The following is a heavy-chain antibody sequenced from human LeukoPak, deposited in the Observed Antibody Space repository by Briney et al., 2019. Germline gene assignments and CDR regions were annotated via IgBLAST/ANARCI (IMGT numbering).Heavy chain of an antibody. CDR2: ISWNSGSI. V-gene: IGHV3-9*01. CDR1: GFTFDDYA. Sequence: GRSLRLSCAASGFTFDDYAMHWVRQAPGKGLEWVSGISWNSGSIGYADSVKGRFTISRDNAKNTLYLQMNSLRAEDTAVYYCAGGWYYFDYWGQGTLVTVSS. CDR3: AGGWYYFDY. D-gene: IGHD6-19*01. J-gene: IGHJ4*02.